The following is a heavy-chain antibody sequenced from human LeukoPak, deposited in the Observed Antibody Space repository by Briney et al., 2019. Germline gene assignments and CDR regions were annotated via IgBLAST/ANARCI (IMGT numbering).Heavy chain of an antibody. V-gene: IGHV3-30*02. CDR2: IRYDGSNK. CDR1: GFIFSSYG. J-gene: IGHJ4*02. CDR3: AKELGYYDSSGYSDY. D-gene: IGHD3-22*01. Sequence: QPGGSLRLSCAASGFIFSSYGMHWVRQAPGKGLEWVAFIRYDGSNKYYADSVKGRFTISRDNSKNTLYLQMNSLRAEDTAVYYCAKELGYYDSSGYSDYWGQGTLVTVSS.